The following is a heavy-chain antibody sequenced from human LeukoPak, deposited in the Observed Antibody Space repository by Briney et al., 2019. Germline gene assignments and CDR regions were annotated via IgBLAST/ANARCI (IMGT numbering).Heavy chain of an antibody. V-gene: IGHV3-7*03. CDR2: IKQDGSEK. CDR1: GFIFSGYW. CDR3: AKDQRAWLLNYGFDY. J-gene: IGHJ4*02. D-gene: IGHD3-22*01. Sequence: PGGSLRLSCAASGFIFSGYWMSWVRQAPGKGLEWVANIKQDGSEKYYVDSVKGRFTISRDNAKNSLYLQMNSLRAEDAAVYYCAKDQRAWLLNYGFDYWGQGTLVTVSS.